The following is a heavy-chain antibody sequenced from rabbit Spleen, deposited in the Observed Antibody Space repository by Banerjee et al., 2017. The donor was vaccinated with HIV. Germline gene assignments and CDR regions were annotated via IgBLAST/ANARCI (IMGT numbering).Heavy chain of an antibody. J-gene: IGHJ4*01. Sequence: QSLEESGGDLVKPGASLTLTCKASGFDFTSTYYMCWVRQAPGKGLEWIACIDTNSGETAYASWAKGRFTISKTSSTTVTLQVTSLTAADTATYFCARGSATMTMVITGFYLNLWGPGTLVTVS. CDR1: GFDFTSTYY. D-gene: IGHD2-1*01. V-gene: IGHV1S40*01. CDR3: ARGSATMTMVITGFYLNL. CDR2: IDTNSGET.